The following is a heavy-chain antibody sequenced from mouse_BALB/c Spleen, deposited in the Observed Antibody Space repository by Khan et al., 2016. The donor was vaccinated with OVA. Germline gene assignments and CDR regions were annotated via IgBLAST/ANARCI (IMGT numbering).Heavy chain of an antibody. CDR1: GFSFSSYS. CDR3: PRHRGYCGHNPYFDY. V-gene: IGHV5-6-4*01. J-gene: IGHJ2*01. Sequence: EVELVESGGGLVRPGGSLKLSCTASGFSFSSYSMSWVRQTPEKRLEWVATISSGGTYTYYPDSVKGRFTITRDNAKNTLYLQMSSLKSEDKAMYYWPRHRGYCGHNPYFDYWGQGTTLTVSS. CDR2: ISSGGTYT. D-gene: IGHD1-1*01.